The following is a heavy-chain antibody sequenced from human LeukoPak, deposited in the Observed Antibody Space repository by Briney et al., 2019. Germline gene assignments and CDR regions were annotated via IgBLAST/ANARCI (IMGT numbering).Heavy chain of an antibody. CDR2: ISYDGSNK. V-gene: IGHV3-30*04. CDR3: ARASRTTYYYYYMDV. CDR1: GFTFSSYA. Sequence: PGRSLRLSCAASGFTFSSYAMHWVRQAPGKGLEWVAVISYDGSNKHYADSVKGRFTISRDNSKNTLYLQMNSLRAEDTAVYYCARASRTTYYYYYMDVWGKGTTVTVSS. J-gene: IGHJ6*03. D-gene: IGHD1-7*01.